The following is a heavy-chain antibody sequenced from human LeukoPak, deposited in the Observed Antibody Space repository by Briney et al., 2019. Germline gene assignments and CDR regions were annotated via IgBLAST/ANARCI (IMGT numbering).Heavy chain of an antibody. V-gene: IGHV4-31*03. Sequence: SETLPLTCTVSGGSIVDGDCYWSWIRQHPGKGLEWIGHIYYSGSTFYNASLKSRVTISVDTSKSQFSLKMRSVTAADTAVYYCAEPVYYYDSSGYLNWGQGTLVTVSS. J-gene: IGHJ4*02. CDR1: GGSIVDGDCY. D-gene: IGHD3-22*01. CDR3: AEPVYYYDSSGYLN. CDR2: IYYSGST.